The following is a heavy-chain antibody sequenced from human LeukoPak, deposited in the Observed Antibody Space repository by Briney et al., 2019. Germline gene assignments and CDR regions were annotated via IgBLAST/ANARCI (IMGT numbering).Heavy chain of an antibody. D-gene: IGHD1-14*01. CDR1: GYIFTGYF. Sequence: AASVKVSCKASGYIFTGYFMHWVRQAPGQGLEWMGWINPNSGGANYAQKFQGRVTMTRDTSISTAYMELSSLRSDDTAVYYCARDGNLDYWGQGTLVTVSS. V-gene: IGHV1-2*02. CDR3: ARDGNLDY. CDR2: INPNSGGA. J-gene: IGHJ4*02.